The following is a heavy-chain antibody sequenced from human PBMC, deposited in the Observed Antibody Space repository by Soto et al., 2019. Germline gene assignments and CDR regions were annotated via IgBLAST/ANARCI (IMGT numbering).Heavy chain of an antibody. CDR3: ARTLRRGPPVDY. J-gene: IGHJ4*02. D-gene: IGHD3-10*01. CDR1: GCSISSYDYY. Sequence: SDTLSLTCTVPGCSISSYDYYWSWIRQPPGKGLECIGYIYYSGSTYYNPSLKSRVTISVDTSKNQFSLKLSSVTAADTAVYYCARTLRRGPPVDYWGQGTLVTVS. V-gene: IGHV4-30-4*02. CDR2: IYYSGST.